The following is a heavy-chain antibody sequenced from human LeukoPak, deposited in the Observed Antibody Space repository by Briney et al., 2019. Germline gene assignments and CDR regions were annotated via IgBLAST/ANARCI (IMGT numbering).Heavy chain of an antibody. CDR2: INIYNGNT. D-gene: IGHD3-22*01. CDR1: GYTFTNYG. V-gene: IGHV1-18*01. Sequence: ASVKVSCKASGYTFTNYGISWVRQAPGQGLEWIEWINIYNGNTIYAQKFQGRVTMTEDTSTDTAYMELSSLRSEDTAVYYCATDSPINYYDSSGYYSPFDYWGQGTLVTVSS. CDR3: ATDSPINYYDSSGYYSPFDY. J-gene: IGHJ4*02.